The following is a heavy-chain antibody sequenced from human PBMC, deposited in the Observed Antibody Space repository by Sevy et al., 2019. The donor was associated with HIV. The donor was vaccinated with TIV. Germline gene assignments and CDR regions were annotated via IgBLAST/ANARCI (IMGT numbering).Heavy chain of an antibody. Sequence: GGSLKLSCAASGFSFSTYWMTWVRQAPGKGLEWVANIKQDGSEKYYVDSVTGRFTISRDNAKNSLHLQMNSLRAEDTAVYYSARDGGFCSGGTCYDVFDIWGQGTMVTVSS. CDR1: GFSFSTYW. D-gene: IGHD2-15*01. CDR3: ARDGGFCSGGTCYDVFDI. V-gene: IGHV3-7*01. CDR2: IKQDGSEK. J-gene: IGHJ3*02.